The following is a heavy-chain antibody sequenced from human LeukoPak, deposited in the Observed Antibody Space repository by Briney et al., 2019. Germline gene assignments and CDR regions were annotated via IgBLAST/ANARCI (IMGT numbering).Heavy chain of an antibody. V-gene: IGHV4-39*01. D-gene: IGHD6-6*01. J-gene: IGHJ4*02. CDR1: GGSISSSSDY. CDR2: IYYSGNT. CDR3: ARQSVRAIAIAARPGNYFDY. Sequence: SETLSLTCTVSGGSISSSSDYWGWIRQPPGKGLEWIGRIYYSGNTYYNPSLKSRVTISLDTSKNQFSLKLSSVTAADTAMYYCARQSVRAIAIAARPGNYFDYWGQGTLVTVSS.